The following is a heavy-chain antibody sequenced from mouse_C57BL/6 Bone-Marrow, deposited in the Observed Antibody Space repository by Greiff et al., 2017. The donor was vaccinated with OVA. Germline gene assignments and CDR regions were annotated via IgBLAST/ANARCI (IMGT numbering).Heavy chain of an antibody. CDR3: ARSYYGNYDGGY. D-gene: IGHD2-1*01. V-gene: IGHV8-12*01. CDR1: GFSLSTSGMG. J-gene: IGHJ2*01. CDR2: IYWDDDK. Sequence: QVTLKVCGPGILQSSQTLSLTCSFSGFSLSTSGMGVSWIRQPSGKGLEWLAHIYWDDDKRYNPSLKSRLTISKDTSRNQVFLKITSVDTADTATDYCARSYYGNYDGGYWGQGTTLTVSS.